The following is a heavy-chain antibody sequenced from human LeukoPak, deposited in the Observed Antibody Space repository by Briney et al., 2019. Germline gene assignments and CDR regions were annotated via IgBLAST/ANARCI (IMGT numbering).Heavy chain of an antibody. Sequence: GGSLRLSCAASGFTFSSYWMSWVRQAPGKGLEWVANIKQDGSEKYYVDSVKGRFTISRDNAKNSLYLQMNSLRAEDTAVYYCARDETVTTLVSYYYYGMDVWGKGPRSPSPQ. V-gene: IGHV3-7*01. CDR2: IKQDGSEK. J-gene: IGHJ6*01. D-gene: IGHD4-23*01. CDR1: GFTFSSYW. CDR3: ARDETVTTLVSYYYYGMDV.